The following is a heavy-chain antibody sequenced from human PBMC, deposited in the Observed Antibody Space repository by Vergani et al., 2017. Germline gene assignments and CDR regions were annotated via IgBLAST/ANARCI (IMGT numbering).Heavy chain of an antibody. CDR2: ISSSGSTI. V-gene: IGHV3-48*03. J-gene: IGHJ4*02. CDR1: GFTFSSYE. CDR3: AGGGERMVVVVAATRFDY. D-gene: IGHD2-15*01. Sequence: EVQLVESGGGLVQPGGSLRLSCAASGFTFSSYEMNWVRQAPGKGLEWVSYISSSGSTIYYADSVKGRFTISRDNAKNSLYLQMNSLRAEDTAVYYCAGGGERMVVVVAATRFDYWGQGTLVTVSS.